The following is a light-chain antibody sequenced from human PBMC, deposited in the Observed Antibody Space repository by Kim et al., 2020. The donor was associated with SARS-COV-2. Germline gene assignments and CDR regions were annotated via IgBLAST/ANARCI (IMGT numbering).Light chain of an antibody. CDR1: QSVSSSY. V-gene: IGKV3-20*01. CDR3: QQNGSSPLT. Sequence: SPGERATLSCRASQSVSSSYVAWYQQKRGEAPRLLNAGASRRTTGLPDRFSGRGSGTDFTLTISMLEPEDFAVYYCQQNGSSPLTFGGGTKVDIK. J-gene: IGKJ4*02. CDR2: GAS.